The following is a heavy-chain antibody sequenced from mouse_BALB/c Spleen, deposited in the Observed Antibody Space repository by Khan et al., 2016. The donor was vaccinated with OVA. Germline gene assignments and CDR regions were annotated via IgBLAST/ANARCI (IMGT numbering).Heavy chain of an antibody. V-gene: IGHV1-76*01. CDR1: GYIFTNYW. CDR2: IYPGTDNI. Sequence: QVQLKQSGAELVRPGASVKLSCKTSGYIFTNYWIHWVKQRSGQGLEWIARIYPGTDNIYYNAKFKDMATLTVDKSSSTAYIQLSSLKSEDSAVYFCAREEALYYFDYWGQGTTLTVSS. J-gene: IGHJ2*01. D-gene: IGHD3-2*02. CDR3: AREEALYYFDY.